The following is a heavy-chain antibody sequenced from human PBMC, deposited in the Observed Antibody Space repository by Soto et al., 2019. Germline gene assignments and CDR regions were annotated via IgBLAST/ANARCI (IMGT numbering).Heavy chain of an antibody. CDR3: ARHLGVVIRMVDSALDP. J-gene: IGHJ5*02. Sequence: ASVKVSCKASGYTFTSYGISWVRQAPGQGLEWMGWISAYNGNTNYAQKLQGRVTMTTDTSTSTAYMELRSLRSDDTAVYYCARHLGVVIRMVDSALDPWGQGTLVTVSS. CDR2: ISAYNGNT. D-gene: IGHD3-3*01. CDR1: GYTFTSYG. V-gene: IGHV1-18*01.